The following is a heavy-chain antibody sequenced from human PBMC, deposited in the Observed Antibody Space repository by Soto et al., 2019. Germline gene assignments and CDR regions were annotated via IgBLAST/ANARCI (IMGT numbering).Heavy chain of an antibody. D-gene: IGHD6-6*01. V-gene: IGHV6-1*01. CDR3: ARDHVAARSDYYYYYGMDV. CDR2: TYYRSKWYN. Sequence: SQTLSLTCAISGDSVSSNSAAWNWIRQSPSRGLEWLGRTYYRSKWYNDYAVSVKSRITINPDTSKNQFSLQLNSVTPEDTAVYYCARDHVAARSDYYYYYGMDVWGQGTTVTVSS. J-gene: IGHJ6*02. CDR1: GDSVSSNSAA.